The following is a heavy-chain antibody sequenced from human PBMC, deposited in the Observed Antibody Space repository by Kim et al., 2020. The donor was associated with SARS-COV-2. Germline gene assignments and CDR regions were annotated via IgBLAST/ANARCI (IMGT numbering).Heavy chain of an antibody. D-gene: IGHD6-13*01. CDR3: ARVEETQYPSSWFSWFDP. CDR1: GGSISGNY. J-gene: IGHJ5*02. Sequence: SETLSLTCTVSGGSISGNYWSWILQPPGKGLEWIGCIYDSGTTHYNPSLKSRVTISVDTSKNQFSVKLNSVTDADTAVYYCARVEETQYPSSWFSWFDP. V-gene: IGHV4-59*01. CDR2: IYDSGTT.